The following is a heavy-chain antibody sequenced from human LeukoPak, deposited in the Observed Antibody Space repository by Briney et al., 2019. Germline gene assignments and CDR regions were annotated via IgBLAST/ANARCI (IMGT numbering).Heavy chain of an antibody. J-gene: IGHJ5*02. D-gene: IGHD3-10*01. V-gene: IGHV3-23*01. CDR1: GFTFNSYA. CDR3: AKESKPGWEVRGGQSCWFDP. CDR2: ISGSGGST. Sequence: PGGSLRLSCAASGFTFNSYAMSWVRQAPGKGLGWVSAISGSGGSTYYADSVKGRFTISRDNSKNTLYLQMNSLRAEDTAVYYCAKESKPGWEVRGGQSCWFDPWGQGTLVTVSS.